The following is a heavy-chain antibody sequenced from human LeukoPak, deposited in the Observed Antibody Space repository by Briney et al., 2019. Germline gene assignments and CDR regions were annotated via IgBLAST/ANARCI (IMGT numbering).Heavy chain of an antibody. CDR2: VHYSGGT. CDR3: ARQYSSSWYCFDY. Sequence: KPGGSLRLSCTASGLSLNSYAMSWVRQVPGKGLEWIGSVHYSGGTYYNPSLRSRVSISLDTSKNQFSLKLSSVTAADTAVYYCARQYSSSWYCFDYWGQGTLVTVSS. V-gene: IGHV4-39*07. J-gene: IGHJ4*02. D-gene: IGHD6-13*01. CDR1: GLSLNSYA.